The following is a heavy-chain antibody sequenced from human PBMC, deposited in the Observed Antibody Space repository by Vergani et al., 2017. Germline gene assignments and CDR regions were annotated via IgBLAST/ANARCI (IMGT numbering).Heavy chain of an antibody. Sequence: QVQLQQWGAGLLKPSETLSLTCDVYGGSFSGYYWSWIRQPPGKGLEWIGEINHSGSTNYNPSLKSRVTISVDTSKNQFSLKLSSVTAADTAVYYCARAVAGRLPWYFDLWGRGTLVTVSS. CDR2: INHSGST. V-gene: IGHV4-34*01. CDR1: GGSFSGYY. J-gene: IGHJ2*01. D-gene: IGHD6-19*01. CDR3: ARAVAGRLPWYFDL.